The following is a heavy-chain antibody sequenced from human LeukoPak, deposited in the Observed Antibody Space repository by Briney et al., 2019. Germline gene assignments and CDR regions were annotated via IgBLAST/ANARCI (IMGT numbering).Heavy chain of an antibody. CDR1: GYTITSYG. D-gene: IGHD4-17*01. V-gene: IGHV1-18*01. CDR2: ISAYNGNT. CDR3: ARGDYGDYPYGMDV. J-gene: IGHJ6*02. Sequence: ASVKVSCKASGYTITSYGISWVRQAPGQGLEWMGWISAYNGNTNYAQKLQGRVTMTTDTSTSTAYMELRSLRSDDTAVYYCARGDYGDYPYGMDVWGQGTTVTVSS.